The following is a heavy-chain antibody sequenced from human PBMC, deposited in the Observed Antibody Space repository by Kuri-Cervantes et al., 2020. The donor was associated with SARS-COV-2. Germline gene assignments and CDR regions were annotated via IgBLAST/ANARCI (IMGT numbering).Heavy chain of an antibody. D-gene: IGHD4-17*01. CDR1: EYRFTSYW. J-gene: IGHJ6*04. V-gene: IGHV5-51*01. CDR3: ARQSRGATATVTKDYYYYGMDV. CDR2: IYPGDSDT. Sequence: GESLKISCKASEYRFTSYWIGWVRQMPGKGLEWMGIIYPGDSDTRYSPSFQGQVTISADKSVSTAYLQWSSLKASDTAMYYCARQSRGATATVTKDYYYYGMDVWGKGTTVTVSS.